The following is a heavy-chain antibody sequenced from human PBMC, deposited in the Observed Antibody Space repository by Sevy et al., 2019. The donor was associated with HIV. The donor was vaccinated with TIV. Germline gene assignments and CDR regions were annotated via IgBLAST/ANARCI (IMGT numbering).Heavy chain of an antibody. Sequence: GGSLRLSCAASGFTFSTYTMNWVRQAPGKGLEWVSSISSSSKYIYYADSVKGRFTISRDNGKDSLYLQMNRLRAEDTAVYYCARPYCSGSCEAFDIWGQGTMVTVSS. CDR1: GFTFSTYT. V-gene: IGHV3-21*01. CDR2: ISSSSKYI. CDR3: ARPYCSGSCEAFDI. D-gene: IGHD3-10*01. J-gene: IGHJ3*02.